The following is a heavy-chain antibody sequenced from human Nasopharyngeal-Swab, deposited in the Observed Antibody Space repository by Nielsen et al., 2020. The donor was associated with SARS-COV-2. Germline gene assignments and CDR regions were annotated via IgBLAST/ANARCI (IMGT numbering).Heavy chain of an antibody. D-gene: IGHD4-17*01. Sequence: GESLKISCAASGFTFSDYWMHWVRQAPGKGLTWVSRINTDGYTTTYADSVKGRFTISRDNAKNTLYLQMNSLRAEDTGVYYCARDKTTVTKSPTWSHGSLVTVSS. J-gene: IGHJ5*01. CDR2: INTDGYTT. CDR1: GFTFSDYW. CDR3: ARDKTTVTKSPT. V-gene: IGHV3-74*01.